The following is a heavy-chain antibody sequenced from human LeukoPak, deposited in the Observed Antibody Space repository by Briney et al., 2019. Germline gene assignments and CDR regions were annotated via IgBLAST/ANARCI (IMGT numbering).Heavy chain of an antibody. V-gene: IGHV3-7*01. CDR1: GFTFSSYW. CDR2: IKQDGSEK. Sequence: GGSLRLSCAAAGFTFSSYWKSWVRQAPGKGLEWVANIKQDGSEKYYVDSVKGRFTISRDNAKNSLYLQMNSLRAEDTAVYYCARPSRASGSPGDYWGQGTLVTVSS. J-gene: IGHJ4*02. D-gene: IGHD3-10*01. CDR3: ARPSRASGSPGDY.